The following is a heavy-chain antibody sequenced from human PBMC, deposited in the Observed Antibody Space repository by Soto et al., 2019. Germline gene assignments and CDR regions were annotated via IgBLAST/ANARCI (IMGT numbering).Heavy chain of an antibody. V-gene: IGHV4-31*03. CDR3: TRHRAHSASGLNP. CDR1: GGYISSGGYY. Sequence: SETLSLTCTVSGGYISSGGYYWSWIRQHPGKGLEWIGYIYYSGSTYYNPSLKSRVTISVDTSKNQFSLKLSSVTAADTAVYYCTRHRAHSASGLNPWGKGNLVTVS. D-gene: IGHD3-10*01. CDR2: IYYSGST. J-gene: IGHJ5*02.